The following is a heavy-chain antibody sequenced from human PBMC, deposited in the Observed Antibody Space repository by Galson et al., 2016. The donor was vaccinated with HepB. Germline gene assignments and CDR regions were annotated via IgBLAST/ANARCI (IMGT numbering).Heavy chain of an antibody. J-gene: IGHJ4*02. V-gene: IGHV3-33*01. CDR3: ARESSIAAAGVLDY. D-gene: IGHD6-13*01. Sequence: SLRLSCAASGFTFSSYSMHWVRQAPGKGLEWVAVIWYDGSNKYYADSVKGRFTISRDNSKNSLYLQMNSLRAEDTAVYYCARESSIAAAGVLDYWGQGTLVTVSS. CDR1: GFTFSSYS. CDR2: IWYDGSNK.